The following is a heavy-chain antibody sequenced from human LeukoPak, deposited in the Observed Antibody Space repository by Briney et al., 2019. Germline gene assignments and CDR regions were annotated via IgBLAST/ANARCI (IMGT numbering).Heavy chain of an antibody. J-gene: IGHJ4*02. CDR1: GYTFTAYY. V-gene: IGHV1-2*02. Sequence: GASVKVSCKASGYTFTAYYIHWVRQAPGQGLEWMEWINPNSGGTNYAQKFQGRVTMTRDTSISTAYMELSRLRSDDTAVYFCARRCDTSSYYTYYFDYWGQGSLVTVCS. CDR3: ARRCDTSSYYTYYFDY. CDR2: INPNSGGT. D-gene: IGHD3-22*01.